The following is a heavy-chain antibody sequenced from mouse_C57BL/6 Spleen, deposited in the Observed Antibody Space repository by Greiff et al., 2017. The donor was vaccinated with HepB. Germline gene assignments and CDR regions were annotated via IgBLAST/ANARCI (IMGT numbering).Heavy chain of an antibody. CDR2: ISDGGSYT. D-gene: IGHD2-3*01. CDR3: ARDRGRLLPFDY. V-gene: IGHV5-4*01. J-gene: IGHJ2*01. CDR1: GFTFSSYA. Sequence: EVQLQQSGGGLVKPGGSLKLSCAASGFTFSSYAMSWVRQTPEKRLEWVATISDGGSYTYYPDNVKGRFTISRDNAKNNLYLQMSHLKSEDTAMYYCARDRGRLLPFDYWGQGTTLTVSS.